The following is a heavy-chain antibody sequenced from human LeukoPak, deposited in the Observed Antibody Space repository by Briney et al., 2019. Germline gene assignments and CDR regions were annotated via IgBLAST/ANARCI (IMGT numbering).Heavy chain of an antibody. CDR1: GFTFSNYW. CDR3: GRGGMGEYTGYDDF. D-gene: IGHD5-12*01. J-gene: IGHJ4*02. CDR2: IKHDGSED. Sequence: GGSLRLSCEASGFTFSNYWMSWVRQAPGKGLEWVANIKHDGSEDHYVDSVRGRFTSSRDNAKNSLFLQMNSLRAEDTAVYYCGRGGMGEYTGYDDFWGQGTLVTVSS. V-gene: IGHV3-7*01.